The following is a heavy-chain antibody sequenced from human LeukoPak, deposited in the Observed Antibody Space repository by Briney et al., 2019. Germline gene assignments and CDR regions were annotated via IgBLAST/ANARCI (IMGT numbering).Heavy chain of an antibody. CDR1: GFTFSTYA. CDR2: ISANGGST. J-gene: IGHJ4*02. Sequence: GGSLRLSCAASGFTFSTYAMNWVRQAPGKGLEWVSAISANGGSTYYADSVKGRFTISRDNSKNTLYLQMNSLRAEDTAVYYCAKEYNWNDDVGGNFDYWGQGTLVTVSS. D-gene: IGHD1-1*01. CDR3: AKEYNWNDDVGGNFDY. V-gene: IGHV3-23*01.